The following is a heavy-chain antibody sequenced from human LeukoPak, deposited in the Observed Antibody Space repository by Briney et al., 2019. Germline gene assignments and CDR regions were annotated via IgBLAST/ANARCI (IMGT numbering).Heavy chain of an antibody. J-gene: IGHJ4*02. V-gene: IGHV4-61*08. D-gene: IGHD5-12*01. CDR3: ARDRWGHSGYVDFDY. CDR1: GGSISSGGYY. Sequence: SQTLSLTCTVSGGSISSGGYYWSWIRQPPGKGLEWIGYIYYSGSTNYNPSLKSRVTISVDTSKNQFSLKLSSVTAADTAVYYCARDRWGHSGYVDFDYWGQGTLVTVSS. CDR2: IYYSGST.